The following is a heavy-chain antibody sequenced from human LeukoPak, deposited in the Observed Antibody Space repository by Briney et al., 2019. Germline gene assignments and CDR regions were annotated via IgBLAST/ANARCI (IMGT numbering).Heavy chain of an antibody. V-gene: IGHV1-18*01. Sequence: ASVKVSCKASGYTFTGYGISWVRQAPGQGLEWMGWISAYNGNTNYAQKLQGRVTMTTDTSTSTAYMELRSLRSDDTAVYYCARDLRQRWELHTYYFDYWGQGTLVTVSS. D-gene: IGHD1-26*01. CDR3: ARDLRQRWELHTYYFDY. J-gene: IGHJ4*02. CDR1: GYTFTGYG. CDR2: ISAYNGNT.